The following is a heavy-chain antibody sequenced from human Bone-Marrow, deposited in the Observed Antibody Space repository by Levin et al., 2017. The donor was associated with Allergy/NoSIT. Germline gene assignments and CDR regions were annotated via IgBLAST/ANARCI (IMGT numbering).Heavy chain of an antibody. D-gene: IGHD6-13*01. V-gene: IGHV3-30-3*01. Sequence: GGSLRLSCAASGFTFSSYAMHWVRQAPGKGLEWVAVISYDGSNKYYADSVKGRFTISRDNSKNTLYLQMNSLRAEDTAVYYCAGKIAAAVNPWGQGTLVTVSS. J-gene: IGHJ5*02. CDR3: AGKIAAAVNP. CDR2: ISYDGSNK. CDR1: GFTFSSYA.